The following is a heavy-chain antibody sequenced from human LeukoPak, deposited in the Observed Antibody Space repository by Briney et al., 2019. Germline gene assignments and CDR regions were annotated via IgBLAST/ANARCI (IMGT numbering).Heavy chain of an antibody. CDR2: IKQDGSEK. J-gene: IGHJ4*02. CDR1: GFTFSNAW. V-gene: IGHV3-7*01. CDR3: ARAPGYCSGGSCYLDY. Sequence: PGGSLRLSCAASGFTFSNAWMSWVRQAPGKGLEWVANIKQDGSEKFYVDSVKGRFTISRDNAKNSLYLQMKSLRAEDTAVYYCARAPGYCSGGSCYLDYWGQGTLVTVSS. D-gene: IGHD2-15*01.